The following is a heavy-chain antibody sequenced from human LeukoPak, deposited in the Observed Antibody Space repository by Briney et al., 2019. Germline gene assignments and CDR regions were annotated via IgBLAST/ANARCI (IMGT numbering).Heavy chain of an antibody. Sequence: GGSLRLSCAASGFSFSSYWMIWVRQAPGKGLEWVANIKQDGSEKYYVDSVKGRFTISRDNAKNSLYLQMNSLGAEDTAVYYCARDPGWLQFRGEDYFDYWGQGTLVTVSS. CDR1: GFSFSSYW. V-gene: IGHV3-7*01. D-gene: IGHD5-24*01. J-gene: IGHJ4*02. CDR2: IKQDGSEK. CDR3: ARDPGWLQFRGEDYFDY.